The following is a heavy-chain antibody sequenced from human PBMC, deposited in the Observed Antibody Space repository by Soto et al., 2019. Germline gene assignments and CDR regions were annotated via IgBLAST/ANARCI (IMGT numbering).Heavy chain of an antibody. CDR1: SGSIRISRCH. CDR2: IKYSGTT. J-gene: IGHJ3*02. V-gene: IGHV4-39*01. Sequence: SNTLSHTCTVSSGSIRISRCHLGWIRQPPGRGLEWIASIKYSGTTFYNPSLKSRVTLSVDTSKNQFALKLSSVTAAETAVYYCARHGITGSYYDAFDIWGQGTMVT. CDR3: ARHGITGSYYDAFDI. D-gene: IGHD1-26*01.